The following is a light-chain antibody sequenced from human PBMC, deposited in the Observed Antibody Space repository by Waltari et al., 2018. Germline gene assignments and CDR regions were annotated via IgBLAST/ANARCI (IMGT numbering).Light chain of an antibody. V-gene: IGLV2-11*01. CDR2: DVS. Sequence: QSALTQPRSVSGSPGQSVTISCPGTSSDVGGYNYVSWYQQHPGKAPKLMIYDVSKRPSGVPHRFSGSKSGDTASLTISGLQAEDEADYYGCSDAGSHVVFGGGTKLTVL. CDR3: CSDAGSHVV. CDR1: SSDVGGYNY. J-gene: IGLJ2*01.